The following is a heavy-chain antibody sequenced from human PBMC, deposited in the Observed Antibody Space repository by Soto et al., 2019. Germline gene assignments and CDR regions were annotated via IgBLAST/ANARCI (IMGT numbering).Heavy chain of an antibody. CDR1: GGSISSYY. Sequence: PSESLSLTCTVYGGSISSYYWSWIRQPPGKGLEWIGYIYYTGSTNYNPSLKSRVTMSVDKSKNQFSLKLSSVTAADTAVYYCARGPNYDFWSGYFRGWGQGTLVTVSS. D-gene: IGHD3-3*01. V-gene: IGHV4-59*01. J-gene: IGHJ4*02. CDR2: IYYTGST. CDR3: ARGPNYDFWSGYFRG.